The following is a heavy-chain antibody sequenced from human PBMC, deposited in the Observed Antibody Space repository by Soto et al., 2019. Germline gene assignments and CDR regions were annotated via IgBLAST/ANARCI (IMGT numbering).Heavy chain of an antibody. J-gene: IGHJ6*02. CDR2: INPNSGGT. Sequence: ASVKVSCKASGYTFTGYYMHWVRQAPGQRPEWMGWINPNSGGTNYAQKFQGWVTMTRDTSIRTAYMELSRLRAEDTAVYYCARPRFLEWLSKSGDYYYGMDVWGQGTMVTVSS. CDR1: GYTFTGYY. CDR3: ARPRFLEWLSKSGDYYYGMDV. D-gene: IGHD3-3*01. V-gene: IGHV1-2*04.